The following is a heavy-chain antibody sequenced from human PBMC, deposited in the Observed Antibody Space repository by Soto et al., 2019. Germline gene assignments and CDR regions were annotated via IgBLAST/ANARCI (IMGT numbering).Heavy chain of an antibody. D-gene: IGHD2-2*01. CDR1: GGSISSSSYY. Sequence: SETLSLTCTVSGGSISSSSYYWGWIRQPPGKGLEWIGSIYYSGSTYYNPSLKSRVTISVDTSKNQFSLKLSSVTAADTAVYYCARRAQTSCYLCYYYYMDVWGKGTTVTVSS. CDR3: ARRAQTSCYLCYYYYMDV. J-gene: IGHJ6*03. CDR2: IYYSGST. V-gene: IGHV4-39*01.